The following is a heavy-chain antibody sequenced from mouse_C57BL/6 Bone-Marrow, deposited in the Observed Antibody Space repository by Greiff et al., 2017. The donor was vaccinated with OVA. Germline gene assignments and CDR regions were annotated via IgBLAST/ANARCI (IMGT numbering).Heavy chain of an antibody. CDR3: TTPAYYSNYAD. CDR2: IDPENGDT. V-gene: IGHV14-4*01. CDR1: GFNIKDDY. J-gene: IGHJ3*01. D-gene: IGHD2-5*01. Sequence: EVQLQQSGAELVRPGASVKLSCTASGFNIKDDYMHWVKQRPEQGLEWIGWIDPENGDTEYASKFQGKATITADTSSNTAYLQLSSLTSEDTAVYYCTTPAYYSNYADWGQGTLVTVSA.